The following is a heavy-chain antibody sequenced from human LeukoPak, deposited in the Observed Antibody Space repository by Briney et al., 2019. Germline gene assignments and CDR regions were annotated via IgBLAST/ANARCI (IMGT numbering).Heavy chain of an antibody. J-gene: IGHJ3*02. CDR2: ISGSSSTI. V-gene: IGHV3-48*04. Sequence: GGSLRLSCAASGFTFSNYNMNWVRQAPGKGLEWVSYISGSSSTIYYADSVKGRFTISRDNAQNSLYLQMNSLRAEDTAVYYCARAFHIWGQGTMVTVSS. CDR3: ARAFHI. CDR1: GFTFSNYN.